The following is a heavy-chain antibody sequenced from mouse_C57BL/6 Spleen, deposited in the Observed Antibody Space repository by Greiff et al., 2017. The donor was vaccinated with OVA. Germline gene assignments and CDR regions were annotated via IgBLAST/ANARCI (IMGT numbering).Heavy chain of an antibody. CDR3: AIYYYGSSYEGIAMDY. Sequence: EVQRVESGGGLVKPGGSLKLSCAASGFTFSDYGLHWVRQAPEKGLEWVAYISSGSSTIYYAYTVKGRFTISRDNAKNTLFLQMTSLRSEDTAMYYCAIYYYGSSYEGIAMDYWGQGTSVTVSS. J-gene: IGHJ4*01. CDR2: ISSGSSTI. D-gene: IGHD1-1*01. CDR1: GFTFSDYG. V-gene: IGHV5-17*01.